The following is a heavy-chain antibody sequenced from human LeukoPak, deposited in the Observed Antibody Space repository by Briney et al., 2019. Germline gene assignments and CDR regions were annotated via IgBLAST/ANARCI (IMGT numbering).Heavy chain of an antibody. CDR1: GFTFSSYG. Sequence: GRSLRLSCAASGFTFSSYGMHWVRQAPGKGLEWVAFMSYDGSNKYYADSVKGRFTISRDHSKNTLYLRMNSLRAEDTAVYYCAKSYSSGWYYFDYWGQGTLVTVSS. CDR3: AKSYSSGWYYFDY. V-gene: IGHV3-30*18. J-gene: IGHJ4*02. CDR2: MSYDGSNK. D-gene: IGHD6-19*01.